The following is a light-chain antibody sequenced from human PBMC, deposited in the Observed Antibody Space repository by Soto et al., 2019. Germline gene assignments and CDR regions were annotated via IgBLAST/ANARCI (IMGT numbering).Light chain of an antibody. V-gene: IGLV2-14*01. J-gene: IGLJ1*01. Sequence: QSALTQPASVSGSPGQSITISCTGTSSDVGGYNYVSWYQQHPGKAPKLMICDVSNRPSGVSNRFSGSKSGNTASLTISGLQAEDEADYYCSSYTSSSTRVFGTVTKVTGL. CDR2: DVS. CDR3: SSYTSSSTRV. CDR1: SSDVGGYNY.